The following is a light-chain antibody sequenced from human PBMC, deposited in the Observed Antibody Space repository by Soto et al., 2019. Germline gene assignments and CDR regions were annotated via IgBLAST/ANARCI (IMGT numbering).Light chain of an antibody. J-gene: IGKJ1*01. CDR3: QHYNSYSEA. CDR1: QSISIW. Sequence: DIHMTQSPSTLAASVGDRFTITCRASQSISIWLAWYQQKPGKAPKLLIYKASTLKSGVPSRFSGSGSATEFTLTISSLQPDDFATYYCQHYNSYSEAVGQGTKVDIK. CDR2: KAS. V-gene: IGKV1-5*03.